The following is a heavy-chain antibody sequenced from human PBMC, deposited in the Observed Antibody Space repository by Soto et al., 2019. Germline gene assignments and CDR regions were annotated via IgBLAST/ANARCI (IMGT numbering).Heavy chain of an antibody. CDR1: LFIVSDNY. CDR2: IYSAGGK. V-gene: IGHV3-66*01. J-gene: IGHJ4*02. D-gene: IGHD1-1*01. Sequence: EVRLVQSGGGLVQPGGSLRLSCAASLFIVSDNYMSWVRQAPGKGLEWVSLIYSAGGKDYAESVKGRFTISRDNSKNTLYLQMNSLKAEQTGIYYCATRMTTAPYWGQGTVVTVSS. CDR3: ATRMTTAPY.